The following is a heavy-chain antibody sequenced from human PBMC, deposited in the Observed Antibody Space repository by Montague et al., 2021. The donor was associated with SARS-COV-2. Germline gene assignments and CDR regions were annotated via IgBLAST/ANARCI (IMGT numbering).Heavy chain of an antibody. D-gene: IGHD4-23*01. CDR3: ARAVETTVVTHFDY. CDR2: IYYSGSA. Sequence: TLSLTCTVSGGSISSGGYYWSWIRQHPGKGLEWIGYIYYSGSAYYNPSLKRRVTISVDTSKNQFSLKLTSVTAADTAVYYCARAVETTVVTHFDYWGQGTLVTVSS. J-gene: IGHJ4*02. V-gene: IGHV4-31*03. CDR1: GGSISSGGYY.